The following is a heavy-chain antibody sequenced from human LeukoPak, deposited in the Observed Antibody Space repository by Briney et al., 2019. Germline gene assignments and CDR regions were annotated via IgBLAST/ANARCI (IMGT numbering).Heavy chain of an antibody. CDR1: GGSISSGSYY. J-gene: IGHJ4*02. CDR3: AAGVSVGATEAYDY. Sequence: SETLSLTCTVSGGSISSGSYYWSWIRQPAGKGLEWIGRIYTSGSTNYNPSLKSRVTISVDTSKNQFSLKLSSVTAADTAVYYCAAGVSVGATEAYDYWGQGTLVTVSS. D-gene: IGHD1-26*01. CDR2: IYTSGST. V-gene: IGHV4-61*02.